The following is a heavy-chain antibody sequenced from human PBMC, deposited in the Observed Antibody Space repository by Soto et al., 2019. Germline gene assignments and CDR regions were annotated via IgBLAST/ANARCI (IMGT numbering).Heavy chain of an antibody. CDR3: AKDLERYFDWLFAFDI. D-gene: IGHD3-9*01. J-gene: IGHJ3*02. V-gene: IGHV3-30*18. CDR1: GFTFSSYA. Sequence: GGSLRLSCAASGFTFSSYAMSWVRQAPGKGLEWVAVISYDGSNKYYADSVKGRFTISRDNSKNTLYLQMNSLRAEDTAVYYCAKDLERYFDWLFAFDIWGQGTMVTVSS. CDR2: ISYDGSNK.